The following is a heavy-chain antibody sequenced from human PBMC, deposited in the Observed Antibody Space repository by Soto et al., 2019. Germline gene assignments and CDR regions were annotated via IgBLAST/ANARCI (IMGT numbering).Heavy chain of an antibody. CDR2: ISAYNGNT. V-gene: IGHV1-18*01. CDR3: ARVRGYSYVWGSYRQEVFDI. D-gene: IGHD3-16*02. Sequence: ASVKVSCKASGYTFTSYGLSWVRQAPGQGLEWMGWISAYNGNTNYAQKLQGRVTMTTDTSTSTAYMELRSLRSDDTAVYYCARVRGYSYVWGSYRQEVFDIWAQGTRVTVSS. CDR1: GYTFTSYG. J-gene: IGHJ3*02.